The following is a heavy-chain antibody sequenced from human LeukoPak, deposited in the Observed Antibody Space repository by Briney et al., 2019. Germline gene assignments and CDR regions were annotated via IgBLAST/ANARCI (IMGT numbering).Heavy chain of an antibody. D-gene: IGHD5-12*01. CDR1: GFTFRSYW. CDR2: INSDGSST. V-gene: IGHV3-74*01. J-gene: IGHJ4*02. CDR3: ARVLYGDYDHYFDY. Sequence: GGSLRLSCAASGFTFRSYWMHWVRQAPGKGLVWVSRINSDGSSTSYAGSVKGRFTISRDNAKNTLYLQMNSLRAEDTAVYYCARVLYGDYDHYFDYWGQGTLVTVSS.